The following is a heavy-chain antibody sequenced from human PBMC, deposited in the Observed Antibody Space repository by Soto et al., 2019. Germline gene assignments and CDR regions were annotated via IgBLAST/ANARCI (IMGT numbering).Heavy chain of an antibody. CDR3: ARGGYYTPGFDY. CDR1: GGSISSPDW. D-gene: IGHD3-3*01. V-gene: IGHV4-4*02. CDR2: INHGGST. J-gene: IGHJ4*02. Sequence: SETLSLTCVVSGGSISSPDWWTWVRQPPGKGLEWIGEINHGGSTHYNPSLKSRVTISVDKSKNQFSLKLTSVTAADTALYYCARGGYYTPGFDYWGQGALVTVSS.